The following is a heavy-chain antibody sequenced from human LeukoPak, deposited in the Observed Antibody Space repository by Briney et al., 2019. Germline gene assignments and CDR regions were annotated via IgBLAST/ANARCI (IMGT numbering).Heavy chain of an antibody. D-gene: IGHD3-3*01. CDR2: MYYREIT. CDR1: SHSISSSGYY. CDR3: ARDFRGGYDFWSGYYTPYYFDY. V-gene: IGHV4-39*02. Sequence: SETLSLPCTLSSHSISSSGYYCGWVRQPPGKGLHWLESMYYREITYNNPSLKSRLTISVDTSKNHISLKLNSVTAADKAVYYCARDFRGGYDFWSGYYTPYYFDYWGQGTLVTVSP. J-gene: IGHJ4*02.